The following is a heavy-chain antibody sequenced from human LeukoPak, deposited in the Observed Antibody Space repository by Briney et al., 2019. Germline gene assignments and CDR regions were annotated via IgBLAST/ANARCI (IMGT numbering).Heavy chain of an antibody. D-gene: IGHD3-9*01. V-gene: IGHV1-8*01. CDR2: MNPNSGNT. CDR1: GYTFTSFH. J-gene: IGHJ4*02. Sequence: ASVKVSCKASGYTFTSFHINWVRQATGQGLEWMGWMNPNSGNTGCAQKFQGRVTMTRNTSIGTAYMELSSLRSEDTAVYYCAGDGDILTGYYLDYWGQGTLVTVSS. CDR3: AGDGDILTGYYLDY.